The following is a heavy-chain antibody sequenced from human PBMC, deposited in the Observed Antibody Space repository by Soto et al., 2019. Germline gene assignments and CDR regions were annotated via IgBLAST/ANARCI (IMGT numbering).Heavy chain of an antibody. D-gene: IGHD2-21*02. CDR1: GGTFSSYT. V-gene: IGHV1-69*02. Sequence: QVQLVQSGAEVKKPGSSVKVSCKASGGTFSSYTISWVRQAPGQGLEWMGRIIPILGIANYAQKFQGRVTNTADKSTSTAYMELSSLRSDDTAVHYCAREAYVVVTATAPFYYVGQGTLVTVSS. J-gene: IGHJ4*02. CDR3: AREAYVVVTATAPFYY. CDR2: IIPILGIA.